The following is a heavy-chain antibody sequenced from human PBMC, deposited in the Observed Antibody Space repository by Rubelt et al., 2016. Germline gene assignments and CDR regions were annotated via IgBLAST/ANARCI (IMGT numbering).Heavy chain of an antibody. V-gene: IGHV1-46*01. J-gene: IGHJ5*02. CDR1: GYTFTSYY. D-gene: IGHD3-3*01. CDR3: ARSPRYDFEDNWFDP. Sequence: QVQLVQSGAEVKKPGASVKVSCKASGYTFTSYYMHWVRQAPGQGLEWMGIINPSGGSTSYAQKCQGRVTMTRDTSTSTVYMELRSLRSEDTAVYYCARSPRYDFEDNWFDPWGQETLVTVSS. CDR2: INPSGGST.